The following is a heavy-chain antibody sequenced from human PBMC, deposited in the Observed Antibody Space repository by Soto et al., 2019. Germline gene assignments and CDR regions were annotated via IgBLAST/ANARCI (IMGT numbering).Heavy chain of an antibody. Sequence: QVQLVQSGAAVKKPGSSVKVSCKASGGTFSSYAISWVRQAPGQGLEWMGGIIPISGTANYAQQFQGRVTITADESTSTPYMELRSLRSEDTAVYYCARDPYSSAPFAYGMDVWGQGTTVTVS. V-gene: IGHV1-69*01. CDR3: ARDPYSSAPFAYGMDV. D-gene: IGHD6-25*01. J-gene: IGHJ6*02. CDR2: IIPISGTA. CDR1: GGTFSSYA.